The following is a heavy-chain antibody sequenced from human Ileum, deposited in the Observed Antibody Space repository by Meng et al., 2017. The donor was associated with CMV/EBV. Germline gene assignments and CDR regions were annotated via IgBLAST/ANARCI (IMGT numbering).Heavy chain of an antibody. CDR3: AREYYYGSGSPP. CDR1: GRSFSGYY. D-gene: IGHD3-10*01. Sequence: LACAVSGRSFSGYYWSWIRQPPGKGLEWIGEINHSGSTNYNPSLKSRVTISVDTSKNQFSLKLSSVTAADTAVYYCAREYYYGSGSPPWGQGTLVTVSS. J-gene: IGHJ4*02. CDR2: INHSGST. V-gene: IGHV4-34*01.